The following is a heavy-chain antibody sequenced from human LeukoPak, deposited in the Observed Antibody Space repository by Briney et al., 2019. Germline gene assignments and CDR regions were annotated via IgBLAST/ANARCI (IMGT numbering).Heavy chain of an antibody. CDR1: GFTVSSNY. Sequence: GGSLRLSCAASGFTVSSNYMSWVRQAPGKGLEWVSVIYSGGSTYYADSVKGRFTISRDNSKNTLYLQMNSLRAEDTAVYYCARAGKLRFLERRNNYFDYWGQGTLVTVSS. D-gene: IGHD3-3*01. CDR3: ARAGKLRFLERRNNYFDY. CDR2: IYSGGST. V-gene: IGHV3-53*01. J-gene: IGHJ4*02.